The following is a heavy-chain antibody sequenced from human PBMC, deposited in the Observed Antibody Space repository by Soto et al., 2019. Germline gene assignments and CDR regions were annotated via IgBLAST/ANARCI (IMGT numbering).Heavy chain of an antibody. CDR1: GGTFNKYA. J-gene: IGHJ5*02. V-gene: IGHV1-69*06. Sequence: QLHLVQSGAEVRKPGSSVRVSCKASGGTFNKYAFTWVRQAPGQGLEWMGGVVPLFATTTYAQNFQGRVTITADKSTSTVYMELSSLKSEDTAIYSCAREYGAIAARGGFDPWGQGTLVIVSS. D-gene: IGHD6-6*01. CDR2: VVPLFATT. CDR3: AREYGAIAARGGFDP.